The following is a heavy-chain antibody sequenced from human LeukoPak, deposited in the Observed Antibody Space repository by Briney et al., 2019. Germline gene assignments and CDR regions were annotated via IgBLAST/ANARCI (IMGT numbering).Heavy chain of an antibody. CDR2: IDERRRT. D-gene: IGHD2-15*01. CDR1: GGSFTSYY. J-gene: IGHJ3*02. CDR3: ARPVSCSVTTCTCPFHI. Sequence: SETLSLTCAVYGGSFTSYYWSWIRQPPGKGLEWIGEIDERRRTILNPSLKSRVTISIDTSKNQFSLKMTSVTAADTAVYFCARPVSCSVTTCTCPFHIWSQGTMVIVSS. V-gene: IGHV4-34*01.